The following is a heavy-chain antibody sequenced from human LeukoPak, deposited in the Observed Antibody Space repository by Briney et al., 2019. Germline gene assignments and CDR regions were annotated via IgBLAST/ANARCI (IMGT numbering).Heavy chain of an antibody. CDR2: IYYSGST. Sequence: SETLSLTCTVSGGSISSSSYYWGWIRQPPGKGLEWIGSIYYSGSTYYNPSLKSRVTMSVDTSKNQFSLNLSSVTAADTALYYCARHTGGYTYGLVYWGQGTPVTVSS. D-gene: IGHD5-18*01. J-gene: IGHJ4*02. CDR3: ARHTGGYTYGLVY. CDR1: GGSISSSSYY. V-gene: IGHV4-39*01.